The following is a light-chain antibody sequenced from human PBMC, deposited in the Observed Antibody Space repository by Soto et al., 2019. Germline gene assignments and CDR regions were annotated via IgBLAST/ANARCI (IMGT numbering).Light chain of an antibody. J-gene: IGKJ1*01. Sequence: DIQMTQSPSTLSASVGDRVTITCRASQSINNYLAWYQQKPGKAPKLLIYKASTLESGIPSRFSGSGSGTEFTLSISGLQLDVFATYYWQQYDCCPRTFGQGTKVEIK. CDR3: QQYDCCPRT. CDR1: QSINNY. CDR2: KAS. V-gene: IGKV1-5*03.